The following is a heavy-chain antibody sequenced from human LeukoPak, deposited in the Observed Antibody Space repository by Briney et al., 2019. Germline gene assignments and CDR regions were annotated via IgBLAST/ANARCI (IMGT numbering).Heavy chain of an antibody. CDR3: AREPQNYYDSSGYRGYYFDY. J-gene: IGHJ4*02. CDR1: GFTFSSYA. V-gene: IGHV3-30-3*01. CDR2: ISYDGSNK. Sequence: GGSLTLSCAASGFTFSSYAMHWVRQAPGKGLEGGAVISYDGSNKYYADSVKGRFTISRDNSKNTLYLQMNSLRAEDTAVYYCAREPQNYYDSSGYRGYYFDYWGQGTLVTVSS. D-gene: IGHD3-22*01.